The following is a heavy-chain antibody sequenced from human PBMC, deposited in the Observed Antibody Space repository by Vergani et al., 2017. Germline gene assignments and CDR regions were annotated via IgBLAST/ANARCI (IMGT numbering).Heavy chain of an antibody. Sequence: QVQLVESGGGVVQPGRSLRLSCAASGYTFTSYGISWVRQAPGQGLEWMGWISAYNGNTNYAQKLQGRVTMTTDTSTSTAYMELRSLRSDDTAVYYCARDSIAARPPRPYNWFDPWGQGTLVTVSS. D-gene: IGHD6-6*01. CDR2: ISAYNGNT. CDR3: ARDSIAARPPRPYNWFDP. J-gene: IGHJ5*02. CDR1: GYTFTSYG. V-gene: IGHV1-18*01.